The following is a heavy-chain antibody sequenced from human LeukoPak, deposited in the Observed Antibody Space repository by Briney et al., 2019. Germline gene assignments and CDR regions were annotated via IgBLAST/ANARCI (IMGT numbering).Heavy chain of an antibody. CDR1: GYTLTELS. CDR2: FDPEDGET. J-gene: IGHJ5*02. CDR3: ARVKRHGVVLSRQHWFDP. D-gene: IGHD3-3*01. Sequence: GASVKVSCKVSGYTLTELSMHWVRQAPGKGLEWMGGFDPEDGETIYAQKFQGRVTMTEDTSTDTAYMELSSLRSDDTAVYYCARVKRHGVVLSRQHWFDPWGQGTLVTVSS. V-gene: IGHV1-24*01.